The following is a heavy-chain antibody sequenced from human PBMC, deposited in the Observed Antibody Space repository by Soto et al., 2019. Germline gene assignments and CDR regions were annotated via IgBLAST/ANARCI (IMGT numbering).Heavy chain of an antibody. CDR1: GFTFSSFA. CDR2: ISGSSGST. CDR3: ATPLYYDSSGRQH. J-gene: IGHJ1*01. V-gene: IGHV3-23*01. D-gene: IGHD3-22*01. Sequence: GSLRLSCAASGFTFSSFAMSLVRQAPGKGLEWVSAISGSSGSTYYEDYVNGRVTISRDNAKNTRYLQMNSLRAEDTAVYYCATPLYYDSSGRQHWGQGTLVTVSS.